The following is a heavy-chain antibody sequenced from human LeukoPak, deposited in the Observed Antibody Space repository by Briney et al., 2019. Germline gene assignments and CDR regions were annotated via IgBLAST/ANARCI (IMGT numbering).Heavy chain of an antibody. D-gene: IGHD3-22*01. V-gene: IGHV1-2*02. Sequence: ASVKVSCKASGYSFADYYMHWVRQAPGQGLEWMGWIKPNSGGTRSAQKFQGRVTMTRDTSISTAYMELSSLRYDDTAVYYCARTSIYYDSSGYYPYWGQGTLVTVSS. CDR1: GYSFADYY. CDR2: IKPNSGGT. J-gene: IGHJ4*02. CDR3: ARTSIYYDSSGYYPY.